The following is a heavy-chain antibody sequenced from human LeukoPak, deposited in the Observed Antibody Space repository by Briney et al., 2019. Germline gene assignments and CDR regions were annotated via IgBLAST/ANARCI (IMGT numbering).Heavy chain of an antibody. Sequence: VASVKVSCKASGYTFTGYYMHWMRQAPGQGLEWMGRINPNSGGTNYAQKFQGRVTMTRDTSISTAYMELSRLRSDDTAVYYCARVYGSGSYRIFDYWGQGTLVTVSS. J-gene: IGHJ4*02. D-gene: IGHD3-10*01. CDR1: GYTFTGYY. CDR2: INPNSGGT. V-gene: IGHV1-2*06. CDR3: ARVYGSGSYRIFDY.